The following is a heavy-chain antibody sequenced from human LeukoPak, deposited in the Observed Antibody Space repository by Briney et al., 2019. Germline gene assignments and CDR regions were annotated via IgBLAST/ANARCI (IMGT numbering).Heavy chain of an antibody. V-gene: IGHV4-4*09. Sequence: SETLSLTCTVSGTFVSGFYWTWIRQPPGKRLEWIGFIYSTGTTSYNSSLQSRVTISVDTSKNQFSLKLKSVIAADTAIYYCAGRWRGTLDYWGRGTLVAVSS. CDR1: GTFVSGFY. J-gene: IGHJ4*02. CDR3: AGRWRGTLDY. D-gene: IGHD5-24*01. CDR2: IYSTGTT.